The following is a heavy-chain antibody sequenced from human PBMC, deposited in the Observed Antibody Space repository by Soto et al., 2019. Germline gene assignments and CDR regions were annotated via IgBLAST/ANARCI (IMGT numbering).Heavy chain of an antibody. D-gene: IGHD3-10*01. CDR2: IYYSGST. CDR3: ARNRVVRGVIIYFDY. J-gene: IGHJ4*02. CDR1: GGSISSYY. Sequence: PSETLSLTCTVSGGSISSYYWSWIRQPPGKGLEWIGYIYYSGSTNYNPSLKSRVTISVDTSKNQFSLKLSSVTAADTAVYYCARNRVVRGVIIYFDYWGQGTLVTVSS. V-gene: IGHV4-59*01.